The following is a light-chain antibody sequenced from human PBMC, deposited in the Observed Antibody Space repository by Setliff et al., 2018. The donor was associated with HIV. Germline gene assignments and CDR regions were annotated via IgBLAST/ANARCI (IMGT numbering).Light chain of an antibody. CDR3: QVWDSSSDHYV. CDR1: NIGSKS. V-gene: IGLV3-21*04. J-gene: IGLJ1*01. Sequence: SYELTQPPSVSVAPGKTARITCGGNNIGSKSVHWYQQKPGQAPVLVIYYDNDRPSGIPERFSGSNSGNTATLTISRVEAGDEADYYCQVWDSSSDHYVFGTGTQLTVL. CDR2: YDN.